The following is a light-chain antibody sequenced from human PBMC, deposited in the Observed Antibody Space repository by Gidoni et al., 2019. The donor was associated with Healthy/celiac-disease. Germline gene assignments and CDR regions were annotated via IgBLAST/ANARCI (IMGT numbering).Light chain of an antibody. Sequence: DIVLTQSPATLSLSPGERATLTCRASQSVSSYLAWYQQKPGQAPRLRIYDASNRATGIPARFSGSGSGTDFTLTISSLEPEDFAVYYCQQRSNWPLTFGGXTKVEIK. J-gene: IGKJ4*01. V-gene: IGKV3-11*01. CDR3: QQRSNWPLT. CDR2: DAS. CDR1: QSVSSY.